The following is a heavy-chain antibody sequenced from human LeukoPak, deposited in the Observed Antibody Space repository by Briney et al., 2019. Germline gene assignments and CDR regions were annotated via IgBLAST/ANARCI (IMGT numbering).Heavy chain of an antibody. J-gene: IGHJ4*02. CDR1: RLIYRCYW. CDR2: ITTDGGST. CDR3: ARDGGSGTPFDF. V-gene: IGHV3-74*03. Sequence: GGSLRLSYAASRLIYRCYWIYWVRQAPGKGLLWVSRITTDGGSTEYADSVKGRFTISRDNAKNTLYLQLNSLRAEDTAVYYWARDGGSGTPFDFWGQGTLVTVSS. D-gene: IGHD3-10*01.